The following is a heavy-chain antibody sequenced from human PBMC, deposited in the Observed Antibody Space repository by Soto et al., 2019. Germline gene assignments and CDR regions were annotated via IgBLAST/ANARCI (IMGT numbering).Heavy chain of an antibody. V-gene: IGHV4-30-2*01. CDR3: ARDRVESGYPEYFQH. D-gene: IGHD3-22*01. Sequence: SETLSLTCAVSGGSISSGGYSWSWIRQPPGKGLEWIGYIYHSGSTYYNPSLKSRVTISVDRSKNQFSLKLSSVTAADTAVYYWARDRVESGYPEYFQHWGQGTLVTVS. CDR2: IYHSGST. CDR1: GGSISSGGYS. J-gene: IGHJ1*01.